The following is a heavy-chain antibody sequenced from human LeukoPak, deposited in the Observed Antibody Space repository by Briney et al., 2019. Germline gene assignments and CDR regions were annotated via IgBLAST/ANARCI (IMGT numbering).Heavy chain of an antibody. J-gene: IGHJ6*03. Sequence: GGSLRLSCAASGFTFSSYWMSWVRQAPGKGLEWVANIKQDGSEKYYVDSVKGRFTISRDNAKNSLYLQMNSLRAEDTAVYYCARVGGNAMFMDHLKYYYMDVWGKGTTVTVSS. CDR2: IKQDGSEK. D-gene: IGHD4-23*01. CDR3: ARVGGNAMFMDHLKYYYMDV. V-gene: IGHV3-7*01. CDR1: GFTFSSYW.